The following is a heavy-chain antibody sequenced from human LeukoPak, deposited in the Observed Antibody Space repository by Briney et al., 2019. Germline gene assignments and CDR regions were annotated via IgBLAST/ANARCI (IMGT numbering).Heavy chain of an antibody. V-gene: IGHV3-30*04. Sequence: GGSLRLSCAASGFTFSSYAMHWVRQAPGKGLEWVAVISYDGSNKYNADSVKGRFTISRDNSKNTLYLQMNSLRAEDTAVYYCARDRNSYCSSTSCYSDGMDVWGQGTTVTVSS. CDR3: ARDRNSYCSSTSCYSDGMDV. CDR1: GFTFSSYA. CDR2: ISYDGSNK. D-gene: IGHD2-2*01. J-gene: IGHJ6*02.